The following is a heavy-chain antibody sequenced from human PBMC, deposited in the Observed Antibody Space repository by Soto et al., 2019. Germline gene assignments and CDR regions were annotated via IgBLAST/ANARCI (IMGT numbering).Heavy chain of an antibody. V-gene: IGHV3-33*01. J-gene: IGHJ4*02. CDR1: GFTFSRFG. CDR2: IWYDGSQQ. CDR3: TRDNTSPVDY. Sequence: QVQLVESGGGVVQPGGSLRLSCAASGFTFSRFGMHWVRQAPGKGLEWVAIIWYDGSQQFYADSVKGRFTISRDTSRNILYLQMNSLRAEDTAVYYCTRDNTSPVDYWGQGAVVTVSS. D-gene: IGHD3-16*01.